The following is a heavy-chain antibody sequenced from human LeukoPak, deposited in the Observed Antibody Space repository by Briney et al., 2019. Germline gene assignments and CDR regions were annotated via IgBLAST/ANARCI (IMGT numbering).Heavy chain of an antibody. CDR1: GFTFSSYS. CDR3: AKGYSGSYYYLFDY. Sequence: PGGSLRLSCAASGFTFSSYSMNWVRQAPGKGLEWVSAISGSGGSTYYADSVKGRFTISRDNSKNTLYLQMNSLRAEDTALYYCAKGYSGSYYYLFDYRGQGTLVTVSS. V-gene: IGHV3-23*01. D-gene: IGHD1-26*01. J-gene: IGHJ4*02. CDR2: ISGSGGST.